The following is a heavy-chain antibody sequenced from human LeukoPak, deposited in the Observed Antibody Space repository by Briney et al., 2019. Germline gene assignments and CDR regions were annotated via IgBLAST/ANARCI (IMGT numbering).Heavy chain of an antibody. CDR1: GGSISSYY. J-gene: IGHJ4*02. CDR3: ARLYGSGSYSS. CDR2: IYYSGST. Sequence: SETLSLTCTVSGGSISSYYWSWIRQPPVKGLEWIGYIYYSGSTNYNPSLKSRVTISVDTSKNQFSLKLSSVTAADTAVYYCARLYGSGSYSSWGQGTLVTVSS. D-gene: IGHD3-10*01. V-gene: IGHV4-59*08.